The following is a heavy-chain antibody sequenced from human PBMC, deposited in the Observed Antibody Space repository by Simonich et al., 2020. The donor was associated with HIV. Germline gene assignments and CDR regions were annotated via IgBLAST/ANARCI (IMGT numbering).Heavy chain of an antibody. CDR1: GYSFTNYW. CDR2: IYPGDSDT. CDR3: ARHGLTHAAAGQSFDY. Sequence: EVQLVQSGAEVKKPGESLKISCKGSGYSFTNYWFGWVRQMPGKGLGWMGIIYPGDSDTRYSPSSQGQVTISADKSISTAYLQGSSLKASDTAMYYCARHGLTHAAAGQSFDYWGQGTLVTVSS. J-gene: IGHJ4*02. D-gene: IGHD6-13*01. V-gene: IGHV5-51*01.